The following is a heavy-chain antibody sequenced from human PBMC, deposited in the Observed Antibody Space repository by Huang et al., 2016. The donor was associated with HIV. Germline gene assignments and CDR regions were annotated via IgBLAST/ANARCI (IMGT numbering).Heavy chain of an antibody. D-gene: IGHD3-10*01. CDR2: IKEDGRKR. CDR3: ARVGPAYYSAGRYYRDSFDI. CDR1: GFTFNTDW. J-gene: IGHJ3*02. Sequence: EVQLVESGGGLVQPGGSLRVSCSASGFTFNTDWMSWVRKAPGKGLEWVDSIKEDGRKRVYVNSGKGRFTVSRDNGKNSGFLQMNSLRVEDTAVYYCARVGPAYYSAGRYYRDSFDIWGQGTVVIVSS. V-gene: IGHV3-7*01.